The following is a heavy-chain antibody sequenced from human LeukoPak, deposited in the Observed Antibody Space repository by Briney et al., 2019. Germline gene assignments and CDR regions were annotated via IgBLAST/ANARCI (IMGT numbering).Heavy chain of an antibody. Sequence: ASVKVSCKASGYTFTGYYMHWVRQAPGQGLEWMGWINPNSGGTNYAQKFQGRVTMTRDTSITTAYMELSRLGSDDTAVYYCARDSLYYYGSGLYGMDVWGQGTTVTVSS. CDR2: INPNSGGT. J-gene: IGHJ6*02. CDR1: GYTFTGYY. D-gene: IGHD3-10*01. CDR3: ARDSLYYYGSGLYGMDV. V-gene: IGHV1-2*02.